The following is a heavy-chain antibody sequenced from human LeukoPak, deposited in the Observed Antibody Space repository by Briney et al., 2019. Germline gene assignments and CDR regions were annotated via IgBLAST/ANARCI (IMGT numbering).Heavy chain of an antibody. J-gene: IGHJ4*02. Sequence: GGSLRLSCAATGLTIRSNHMSWVRQAPGKGLQWVSVIYSGGWTNYADSVKGRFTISRDTSKNTLYLQMNSLRGEDTAVYYCASQGEQRYNSGWSPFASWGQGALVSVSS. CDR1: GLTIRSNH. CDR3: ASQGEQRYNSGWSPFAS. D-gene: IGHD6-19*01. CDR2: IYSGGWT. V-gene: IGHV3-66*04.